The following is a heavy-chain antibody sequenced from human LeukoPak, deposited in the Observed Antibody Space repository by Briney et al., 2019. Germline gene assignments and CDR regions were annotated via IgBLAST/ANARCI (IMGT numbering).Heavy chain of an antibody. J-gene: IGHJ5*02. D-gene: IGHD5-24*01. CDR1: GGTFSSYA. V-gene: IGHV1-2*06. CDR2: INPNSGGT. Sequence: ASVKVSCKASGGTFSSYAISWVRQAPGQGLEWMGRINPNSGGTNYAQKFQGRVTMTRDTSISTAYMELSRLRSDDTAVYYCARDLRRATINGLFDPWGQGTLVTVSS. CDR3: ARDLRRATINGLFDP.